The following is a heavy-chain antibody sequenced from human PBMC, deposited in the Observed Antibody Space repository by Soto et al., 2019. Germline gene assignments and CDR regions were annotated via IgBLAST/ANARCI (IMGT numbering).Heavy chain of an antibody. V-gene: IGHV1-18*04. Sequence: GASVKVSCKASGYAFSNYAVTWVRQAPGQGLEWMGWISGYNGNTVYAQNLLDRVTMTADTSTSTAYLELRNLRSDDTAVYYCARVGFFDFTRIDFWGQGTPVTVSS. CDR3: ARVGFFDFTRIDF. CDR1: GYAFSNYA. CDR2: ISGYNGNT. J-gene: IGHJ4*02. D-gene: IGHD3-3*01.